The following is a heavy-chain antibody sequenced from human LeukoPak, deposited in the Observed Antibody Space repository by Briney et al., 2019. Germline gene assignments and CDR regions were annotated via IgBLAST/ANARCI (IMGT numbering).Heavy chain of an antibody. CDR1: GGSISSSSYY. CDR2: IYTSGST. J-gene: IGHJ4*02. D-gene: IGHD3-10*01. CDR3: ARSTGHYGSGSYWDY. Sequence: SETLSLTCTVSGGSISSSSYYWGWIRQPAGKGLEWIGRIYTSGSTNYNPSLKSRVTMSVDTSKNQFSLKLSSVTAADTAVYYCARSTGHYGSGSYWDYWGQGTLVTVSS. V-gene: IGHV4-61*02.